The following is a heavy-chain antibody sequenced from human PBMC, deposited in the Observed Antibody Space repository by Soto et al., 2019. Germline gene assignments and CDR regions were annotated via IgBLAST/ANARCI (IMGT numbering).Heavy chain of an antibody. J-gene: IGHJ6*04. CDR1: GFTLSGRS. CDR3: ARGWFGPDV. CDR2: IDNAGTDS. Sequence: EVQLVESGGGLVQPGGSLRLSCAASGFTLSGRSMHWVRQAPGKGLVWVSGIDNAGTDSTYADSVKGRFTSSRDNAKEMLYLQMNSLRVEDRAVYYCARGWFGPDVWGKGTTVTVSS. V-gene: IGHV3-74*01. D-gene: IGHD3-10*01.